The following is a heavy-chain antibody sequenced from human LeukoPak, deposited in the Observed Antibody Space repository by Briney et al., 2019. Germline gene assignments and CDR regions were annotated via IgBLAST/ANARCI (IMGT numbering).Heavy chain of an antibody. V-gene: IGHV3-11*04. CDR1: GFTFSDYY. J-gene: IGHJ3*02. CDR2: IISTGGTI. D-gene: IGHD6-19*01. CDR3: AGYSSGWFGAFHI. Sequence: GGSLRLFCAASGFTFSDYYMSWTRQAPGRGLECLSYIISTGGTIYYADSVKGRFTIPRDNAKNSLYLQMNSLRAEDTAVYYCAGYSSGWFGAFHIWGQGTMVTVSS.